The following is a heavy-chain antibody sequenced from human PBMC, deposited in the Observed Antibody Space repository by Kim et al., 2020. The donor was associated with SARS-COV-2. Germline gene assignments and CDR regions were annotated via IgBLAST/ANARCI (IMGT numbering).Heavy chain of an antibody. V-gene: IGHV1-69*13. J-gene: IGHJ5*02. Sequence: SVKVSCKASGGTFSSYAISWVRQAPGQGLEWMGGIIPIFGTANYAQKFQGRVTITADESTSTAYMELSSLRSEDTAVYYCARIGLRDGYKKGGFRFGWFDPWGQGTLVTVSS. CDR2: IIPIFGTA. CDR3: ARIGLRDGYKKGGFRFGWFDP. D-gene: IGHD3-16*01. CDR1: GGTFSSYA.